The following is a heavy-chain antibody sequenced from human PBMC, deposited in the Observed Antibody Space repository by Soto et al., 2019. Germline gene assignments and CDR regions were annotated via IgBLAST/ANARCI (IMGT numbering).Heavy chain of an antibody. J-gene: IGHJ4*02. CDR1: GFTFSGSA. Sequence: EVQLVESGGGLVQPGGSLKLSCAVSGFTFSGSAMHWVRQASGKGLEWVGRIRSKSNSYATAYAASVKGRFTISRDDSKNPAYLPMNRLKTADTAVYYCTRGYGDYVRDYWGQGPRVTVSS. CDR2: IRSKSNSYAT. V-gene: IGHV3-73*01. D-gene: IGHD4-17*01. CDR3: TRGYGDYVRDY.